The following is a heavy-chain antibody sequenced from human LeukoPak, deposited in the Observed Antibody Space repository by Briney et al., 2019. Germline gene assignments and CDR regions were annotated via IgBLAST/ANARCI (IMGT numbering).Heavy chain of an antibody. CDR1: GASITTYY. V-gene: IGHV4-59*12. J-gene: IGHJ4*02. Sequence: SETLSLTCTVSGASITTYYWTWIRQAPGKGLEFIAYIYNDITNYNPSLKSRVTMSVDTSKNQFSLKLSSVTAADTAVYYCARGQAGLLFRFDYWGQGTLVTVSS. D-gene: IGHD2-21*01. CDR2: IYNDIT. CDR3: ARGQAGLLFRFDY.